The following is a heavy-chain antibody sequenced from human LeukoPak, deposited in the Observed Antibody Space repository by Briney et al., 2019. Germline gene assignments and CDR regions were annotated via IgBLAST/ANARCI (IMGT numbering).Heavy chain of an antibody. V-gene: IGHV3-48*03. CDR2: ISSSGSTI. CDR1: GFTFSSYE. D-gene: IGHD3-22*01. CDR3: ARAGDYYDSSGQTGLDY. Sequence: QPGGSLRLSCAASGFTFSSYEMNWVRQAPGKGLERVSYISSSGSTIYYADSVKGRFTISRDNAKNSLYLQMNSLRAEDTAVYYCARAGDYYDSSGQTGLDYWGQGTLVTVSS. J-gene: IGHJ4*02.